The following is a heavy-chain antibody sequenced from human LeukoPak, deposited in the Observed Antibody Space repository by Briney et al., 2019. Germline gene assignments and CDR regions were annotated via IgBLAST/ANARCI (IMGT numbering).Heavy chain of an antibody. CDR1: GFTFSSYG. V-gene: IGHV3-30*18. CDR2: ISYDGSNK. Sequence: AGGSLRLSCAASGFTFSSYGMHWVRQAPGKGLEWVAVISYDGSNKYYADSVKGRFTISRDNSKNTLYLQMNSLRAEDTAVYYCAKDSSRGSSGSDYWGQGTLVTVSS. CDR3: AKDSSRGSSGSDY. D-gene: IGHD6-6*01. J-gene: IGHJ4*02.